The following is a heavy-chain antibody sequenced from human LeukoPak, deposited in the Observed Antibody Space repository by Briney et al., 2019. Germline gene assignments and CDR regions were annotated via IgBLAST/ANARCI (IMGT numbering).Heavy chain of an antibody. J-gene: IGHJ3*02. V-gene: IGHV4-38-2*01. Sequence: KPSETLSLTCAVSGYSISSGYYWGWIRQPPGRGLEGSGGSYHSGSTYYNQSLKSRVTISVDTSKNQFSLKLSSVTAADTAVYYCARRVYYYDSSGYYYSVYAFDIWGQGTMVTVSS. CDR2: SYHSGST. D-gene: IGHD3-22*01. CDR3: ARRVYYYDSSGYYYSVYAFDI. CDR1: GYSISSGYY.